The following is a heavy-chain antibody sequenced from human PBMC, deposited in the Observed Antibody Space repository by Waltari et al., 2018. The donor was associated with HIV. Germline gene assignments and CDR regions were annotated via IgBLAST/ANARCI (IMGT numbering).Heavy chain of an antibody. CDR1: GGSFSGYY. D-gene: IGHD4-17*01. V-gene: IGHV4-34*02. CDR3: ARGFGIPGDPASD. CDR2: INHSGST. Sequence: QVQLQQWGAGLLTPSETLSLTCAVYGGSFSGYYWSWIRQPPGKGLEWIGEINHSGSTNYNPSLKSRVSISVDTSKNQFSLKLSSVTAADTAVYYCARGFGIPGDPASDWGHGNLVIVSS. J-gene: IGHJ4*01.